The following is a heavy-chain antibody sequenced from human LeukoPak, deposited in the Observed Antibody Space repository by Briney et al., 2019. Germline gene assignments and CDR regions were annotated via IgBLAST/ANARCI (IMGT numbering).Heavy chain of an antibody. D-gene: IGHD5-18*01. CDR3: ARLSMDTAMAAD. CDR2: IYTSGST. V-gene: IGHV4-4*07. CDR1: GGSISSYY. J-gene: IGHJ4*02. Sequence: SETLSLTCTVSGGSISSYYWSWIRQPAGKGLEWIGRIYTSGSTNYNPSLKSRVTISVDTSKNQFSLKLSSVTAADTAVYYCARLSMDTAMAADWGQGTLVTVSS.